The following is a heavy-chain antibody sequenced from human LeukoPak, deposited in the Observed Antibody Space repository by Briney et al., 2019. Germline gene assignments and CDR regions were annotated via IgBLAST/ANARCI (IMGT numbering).Heavy chain of an antibody. CDR3: AKDILPAAEYRTDAFDI. CDR2: IKQDGSEK. D-gene: IGHD2-2*01. V-gene: IGHV3-7*03. J-gene: IGHJ3*02. CDR1: GFTFSNYW. Sequence: GGSLRLSCAASGFTFSNYWMSWVRQAPGKGLQWVANIKQDGSEKYYVDSVKGRFTISRDNAKKSLYLQMNSLRAEDTALYYCAKDILPAAEYRTDAFDIWGQGTMVTVSS.